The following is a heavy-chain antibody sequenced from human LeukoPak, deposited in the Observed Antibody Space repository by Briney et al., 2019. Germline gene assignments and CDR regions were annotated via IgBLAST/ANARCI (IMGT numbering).Heavy chain of an antibody. CDR3: ARVPFCSGGSCYSS. J-gene: IGHJ5*02. CDR2: ISSSSSYI. Sequence: GGSLRLSCAASGFTFSSDSMNWVRQAPGKGLEWVSSISSSSSYIYYADSVKGRFTISRDNAKNSLYLQMNSLRAEDTAVYYCARVPFCSGGSCYSSWGQGTLVTVSS. D-gene: IGHD2-15*01. V-gene: IGHV3-21*01. CDR1: GFTFSSDS.